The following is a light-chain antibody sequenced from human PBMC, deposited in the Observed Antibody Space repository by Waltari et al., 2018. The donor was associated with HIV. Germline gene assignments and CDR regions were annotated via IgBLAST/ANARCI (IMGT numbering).Light chain of an antibody. J-gene: IGKJ2*01. Sequence: DLQITQSPSTLAASVGESVTITCRASQNINTWLAWYQQKPGKAPKLLIYKASTLESGVPSRFSGSGSGTEFTLTISRLQPDDVATYYCQQYNNWYTFGQGTKLESK. V-gene: IGKV1-5*03. CDR2: KAS. CDR1: QNINTW. CDR3: QQYNNWYT.